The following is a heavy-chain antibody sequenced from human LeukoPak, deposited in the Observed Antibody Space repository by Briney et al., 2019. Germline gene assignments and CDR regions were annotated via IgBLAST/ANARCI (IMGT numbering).Heavy chain of an antibody. D-gene: IGHD3-10*01. CDR2: RYYSGST. Sequence: SETLSLTCTVSGGSISNHYWGWIRQPPGKGLEWIGIRYYSGSTYYNPSLKSRVTISVDTSKNQFSLKLSSVTAADTAVYYCARWGVPSGSYYIFDYWGQGTLVTVSS. CDR3: ARWGVPSGSYYIFDY. CDR1: GGSISNHY. J-gene: IGHJ4*02. V-gene: IGHV4-39*01.